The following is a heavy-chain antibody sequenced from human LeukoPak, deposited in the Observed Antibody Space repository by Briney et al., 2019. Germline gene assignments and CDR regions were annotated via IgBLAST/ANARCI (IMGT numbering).Heavy chain of an antibody. D-gene: IGHD1-1*01. J-gene: IGHJ4*02. CDR2: MNPDSGVT. CDR1: GYSFTTYW. CDR3: ARDPGYLQPDY. V-gene: IGHV1-2*02. Sequence: ASVKVSCKASGYSFTTYWIHWVRQAPGQGLEWMRCMNPDSGVTGYAQTFQGRVTMTRDTSINTAYMHLSSLRPGDTAVYFCARDPGYLQPDYWGQGTLVTVPS.